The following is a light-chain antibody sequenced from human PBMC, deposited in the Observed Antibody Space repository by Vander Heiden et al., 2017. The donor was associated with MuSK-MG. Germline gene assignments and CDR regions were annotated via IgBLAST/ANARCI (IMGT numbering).Light chain of an antibody. CDR2: GNH. J-gene: IGLJ2*01. CDR1: SSNIGTGYD. Sequence: QSVLTQPPSVSGAPGQRVPITCTGSSSNIGTGYDVHWYQQVPGTAAKLLIYGNHNRPSGVPDRFSGSKSGNSASLAITGLQAGDEADYYCQSYDSSLSGVIFGGGTKLTVL. V-gene: IGLV1-40*01. CDR3: QSYDSSLSGVI.